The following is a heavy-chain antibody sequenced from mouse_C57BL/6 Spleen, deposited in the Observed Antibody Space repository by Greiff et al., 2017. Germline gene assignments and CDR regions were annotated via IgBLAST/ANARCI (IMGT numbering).Heavy chain of an antibody. V-gene: IGHV1-64*01. CDR2: IHPNSGST. CDR3: ARSYVSLYAMDY. Sequence: QVQLQQPGAELVKPGASVKLSCKASGYTFTSYWMHWVKQRPGQGLEWIGMIHPNSGSTNYNEKFKSKATLTVDKSSSTAYMQLSSLTSEDSAVXYCARSYVSLYAMDYWGQGTSVTVSS. J-gene: IGHJ4*01. D-gene: IGHD1-1*01. CDR1: GYTFTSYW.